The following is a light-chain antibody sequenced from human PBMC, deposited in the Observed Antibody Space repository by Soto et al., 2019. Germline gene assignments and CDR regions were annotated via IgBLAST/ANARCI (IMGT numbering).Light chain of an antibody. J-gene: IGKJ1*01. Sequence: IQLTQSPSSLSASVGDRVIISCRASQGISSYLAWYQQKPGKAPKLLIYAASTLHSGVPSRFSGSGSGTDFTLTISSLRPEDFATYYCQQYNSYSGTFGQGTKVDIK. V-gene: IGKV1-9*01. CDR1: QGISSY. CDR2: AAS. CDR3: QQYNSYSGT.